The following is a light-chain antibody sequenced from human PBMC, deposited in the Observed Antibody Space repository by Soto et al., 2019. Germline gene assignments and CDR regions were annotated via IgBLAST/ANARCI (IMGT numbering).Light chain of an antibody. J-gene: IGKJ2*01. Sequence: EIVLTQSPATLSLSPGERATLSCRASQSVSVSLAWYQQKPGQAPRLLIYDASNRAAGIPDRFGGSESGTDFTLTISSLEPEGFAVYYCQQRSNTYTFGQGTKLEIK. CDR2: DAS. CDR1: QSVSVS. V-gene: IGKV3-11*01. CDR3: QQRSNTYT.